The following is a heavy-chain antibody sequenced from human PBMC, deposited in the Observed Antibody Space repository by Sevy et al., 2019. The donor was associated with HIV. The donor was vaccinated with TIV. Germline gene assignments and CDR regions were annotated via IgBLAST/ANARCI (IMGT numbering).Heavy chain of an antibody. Sequence: GGSLRLSCAASGFTFSSYSMNWVRQAPGKGLEWVSSISSSSSYIYYADSVKGRFTISRDNAKNSLYLQMNSLGAEDTAVYYCAGDLGDCTGGSCYPFDYWGQGTLVTVSS. CDR3: AGDLGDCTGGSCYPFDY. J-gene: IGHJ4*02. CDR1: GFTFSSYS. V-gene: IGHV3-21*01. D-gene: IGHD2-15*01. CDR2: ISSSSSYI.